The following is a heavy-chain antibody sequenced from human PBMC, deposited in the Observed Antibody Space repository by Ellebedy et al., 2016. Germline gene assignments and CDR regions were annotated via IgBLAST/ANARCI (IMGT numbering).Heavy chain of an antibody. CDR2: IGTAGDT. J-gene: IGHJ6*02. V-gene: IGHV3-13*01. CDR3: ARAEGTAWISSTYGMDV. Sequence: GGSLRLSCAASGFTFSSYAMSWVRHATGKGLEWVSAIGTAGDTYYSGSVKGRFTISRENAKNSLYLQMNSLRAEDTAVYYCARAEGTAWISSTYGMDVWGQGTTVTVSS. D-gene: IGHD5-12*01. CDR1: GFTFSSYA.